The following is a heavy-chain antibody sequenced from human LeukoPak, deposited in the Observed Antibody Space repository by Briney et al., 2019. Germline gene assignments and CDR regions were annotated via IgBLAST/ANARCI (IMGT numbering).Heavy chain of an antibody. CDR2: IYYSGST. Sequence: SGTLSLTCTVSGGSISSYYWSWIRQPPGKGLEWIGYIYYSGSTNYNPSLKSRVTISVDTSKNQFSLKLSSVTAADTAVYYCARQAGIAVAVDWFDPWGQGTLVTVS. V-gene: IGHV4-59*08. J-gene: IGHJ5*02. CDR3: ARQAGIAVAVDWFDP. D-gene: IGHD6-19*01. CDR1: GGSISSYY.